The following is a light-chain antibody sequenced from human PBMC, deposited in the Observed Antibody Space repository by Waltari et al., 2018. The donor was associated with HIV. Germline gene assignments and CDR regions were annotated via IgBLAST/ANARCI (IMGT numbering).Light chain of an antibody. CDR1: SSKIGKHY. V-gene: IGLV1-51*02. J-gene: IGLJ3*02. Sequence: QSVLTQPPSVSAAPGPKVTMSCSGSSSKIGKHYCTCYQQFTGKAPKLLIYENNKRPSGMPDRFSGSKSGTSATLGITGLQTGDEADYYCGTWDSSLSGGVFGGGTKLTVL. CDR2: ENN. CDR3: GTWDSSLSGGV.